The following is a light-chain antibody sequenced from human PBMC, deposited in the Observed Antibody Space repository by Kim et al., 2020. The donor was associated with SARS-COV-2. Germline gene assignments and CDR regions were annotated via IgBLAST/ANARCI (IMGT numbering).Light chain of an antibody. CDR1: PSVSSSI. J-gene: IGKJ5*01. CDR2: GAS. Sequence: EVVLTQSPGTLSLSPGERATLSCRARPSVSSSISAWYQQTPGPATSLLIYGASTRATGIPNRFGGGGATTDFTTTISRMEPDDFAVYCYQQNGNSITFGGGTRLEIK. V-gene: IGKV3-20*01. CDR3: QQNGNSIT.